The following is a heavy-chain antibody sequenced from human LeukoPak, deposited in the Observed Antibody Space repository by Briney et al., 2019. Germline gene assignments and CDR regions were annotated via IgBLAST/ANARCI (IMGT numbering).Heavy chain of an antibody. CDR2: ISASGDTT. D-gene: IGHD2-8*01. V-gene: IGHV3-23*01. CDR3: AKTPLGYCFNGICYTGLLGWFDP. Sequence: PGGSLRLSCAVSGFTFSGSGMSWVRQAPGKGLEWVSVISASGDTTYYADSVKGRFTISRDNSKNTLYLQMNSLGAEDTAVYFSAKTPLGYCFNGICYTGLLGWFDPWRQGTLVTVSS. CDR1: GFTFSGSG. J-gene: IGHJ5*02.